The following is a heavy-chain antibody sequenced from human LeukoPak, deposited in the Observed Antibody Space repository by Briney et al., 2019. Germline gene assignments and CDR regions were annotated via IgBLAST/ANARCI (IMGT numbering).Heavy chain of an antibody. V-gene: IGHV3-23*01. CDR2: ISGSGGSR. J-gene: IGHJ5*02. CDR3: AKEGRGYSGYDTGVVTT. CDR1: GFTFSSYA. Sequence: GGSLRLSCAVSGFTFSSYAMRWVRQAPGKGLEWVSAISGSGGSRYYADSVKGRFTISRDNSKNTLYLQMNSLRAEDTAVYYCAKEGRGYSGYDTGVVTTWGQGTLVTVSS. D-gene: IGHD5-12*01.